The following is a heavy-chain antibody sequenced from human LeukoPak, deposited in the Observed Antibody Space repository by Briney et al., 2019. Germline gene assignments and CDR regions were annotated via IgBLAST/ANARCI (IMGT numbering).Heavy chain of an antibody. CDR1: DEAFKQSLHY. D-gene: IGHD2-15*01. CDR3: AREASHCSGGSCPFDS. V-gene: IGHV4-39*07. Sequence: SETLSLTCSVSDEAFKQSLHYWAWIRQPPGKGLEFIASMFYSGTTYYNPSLKSRVTVSVDTSKKQFSLRLSSVLAADTAVYYCAREASHCSGGSCPFDSWGQGALVTVSS. CDR2: MFYSGTT. J-gene: IGHJ4*02.